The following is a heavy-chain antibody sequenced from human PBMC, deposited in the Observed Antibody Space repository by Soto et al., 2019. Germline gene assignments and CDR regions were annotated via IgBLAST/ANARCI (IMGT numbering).Heavy chain of an antibody. CDR3: VRGDNWNDEASDY. Sequence: QVQLVESGGGVVQPGRSLRLSCAASGFMFSNHGMHWVRQAPGKGLEWVAVIWSDGNNRYYADSVKGRFTISRDNSKNLLYLQMNSLGAEDTAVYYCVRGDNWNDEASDYWGQGTLVTVSS. CDR1: GFMFSNHG. CDR2: IWSDGNNR. J-gene: IGHJ4*02. D-gene: IGHD1-1*01. V-gene: IGHV3-33*01.